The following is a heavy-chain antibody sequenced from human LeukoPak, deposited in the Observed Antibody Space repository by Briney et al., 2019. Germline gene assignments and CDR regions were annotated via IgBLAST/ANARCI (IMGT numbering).Heavy chain of an antibody. CDR1: GFIFSNYA. CDR2: ISYDGSKK. CDR3: ARGAHKRDDYGGFFDY. V-gene: IGHV3-30*04. J-gene: IGHJ4*02. D-gene: IGHD4-23*01. Sequence: GGSLRLSCAASGFIFSNYAIHWVRQAPGKGLEWVAVISYDGSKKSYADSVKGRFTISRDNSKDTLYVQMNSLRAEDTAVYYCARGAHKRDDYGGFFDYWGQGTLVTVSS.